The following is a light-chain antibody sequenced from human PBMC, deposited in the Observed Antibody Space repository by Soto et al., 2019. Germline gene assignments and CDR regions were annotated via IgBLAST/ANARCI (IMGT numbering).Light chain of an antibody. V-gene: IGKV1-5*01. Sequence: DIHMTQSPSTLSSSLGYIVTITFLASQSISTWLAWYQQKPGKAPKFLIYDVSTLESGVPSRFSGSGSGTEFTLTISSLQPDDFATYYCQHYNSYPLTFGQGTRLEIK. J-gene: IGKJ5*01. CDR3: QHYNSYPLT. CDR2: DVS. CDR1: QSISTW.